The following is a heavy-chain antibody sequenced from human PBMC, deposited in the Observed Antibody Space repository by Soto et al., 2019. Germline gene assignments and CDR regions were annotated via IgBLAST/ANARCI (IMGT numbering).Heavy chain of an antibody. J-gene: IGHJ4*02. V-gene: IGHV4-39*01. D-gene: IGHD3-22*01. CDR3: ARGDYYDSSGCFDY. Sequence: SETLSLTCTVSGGSISSSSYYWGWIRQPPGKGLEWIGSIYYSGSTYYNPSLKSRFTISVDTSKNQFSLKLSSVTAADTAVYYCARGDYYDSSGCFDYWGQGTLVTVSS. CDR2: IYYSGST. CDR1: GGSISSSSYY.